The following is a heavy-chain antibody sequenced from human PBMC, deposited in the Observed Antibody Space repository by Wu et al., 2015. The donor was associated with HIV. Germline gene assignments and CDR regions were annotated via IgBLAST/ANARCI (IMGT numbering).Heavy chain of an antibody. CDR3: ARYCISTTCSPYFYMDV. CDR2: INPKSGGT. Sequence: VQLMQSGAEVKKPGVSVKVSCKASGYTFTGYYIYWVRQVPGQGLEWMGWINPKSGGTNYAPNFQGRVNMTTDTSISTAYMELHRLKSDDTAVYYCARYCISTTCSPYFYMDVWGKGTTVTVSS. CDR1: GYTFTGYY. J-gene: IGHJ6*03. D-gene: IGHD2/OR15-2a*01. V-gene: IGHV1-2*02.